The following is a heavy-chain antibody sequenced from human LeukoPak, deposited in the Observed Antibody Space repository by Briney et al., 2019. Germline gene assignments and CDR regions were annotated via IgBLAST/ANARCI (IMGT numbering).Heavy chain of an antibody. CDR1: GGTFSSYA. CDR3: ARENYDFWSGYSPFYYYYGTDV. CDR2: IIPIFGTA. Sequence: SVKVSCKASGGTFSSYAISWVRQAPGQGLEWMGGIIPIFGTANYAQKFQGRVTITADESTSTAYMELSSLRSEDTAVYYCARENYDFWSGYSPFYYYYGTDVWGQGTTVTVSS. D-gene: IGHD3-3*01. J-gene: IGHJ6*02. V-gene: IGHV1-69*13.